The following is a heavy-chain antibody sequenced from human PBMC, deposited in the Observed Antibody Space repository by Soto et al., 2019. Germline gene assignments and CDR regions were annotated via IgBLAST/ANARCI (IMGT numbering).Heavy chain of an antibody. CDR1: GGTFSSYA. CDR3: ARVSDYDILTGYYFDY. V-gene: IGHV1-69*13. Sequence: ASVKVSCKASGGTFSSYAISWVQQAPGQGLEWMGGIIPIFGTANYAQKFQGRVTITADESTSTAYMELSSLRSEDTAVYYCARVSDYDILTGYYFDYWGQGTLVTVSS. J-gene: IGHJ4*02. CDR2: IIPIFGTA. D-gene: IGHD3-9*01.